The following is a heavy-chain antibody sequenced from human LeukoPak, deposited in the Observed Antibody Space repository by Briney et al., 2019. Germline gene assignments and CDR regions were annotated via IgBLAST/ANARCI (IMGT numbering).Heavy chain of an antibody. V-gene: IGHV1-24*01. J-gene: IGHJ5*02. D-gene: IGHD6-13*01. Sequence: ASVKVSCKVSGYTLTELSMHWVRQAPGKGLEWMGGFDPEDGETIYAQKFQGRVTMTEDTSTDTAYMELSSLRSEDTAVYYCATADIAAAGTNWFDPWGQGTLVTVSS. CDR1: GYTLTELS. CDR2: FDPEDGET. CDR3: ATADIAAAGTNWFDP.